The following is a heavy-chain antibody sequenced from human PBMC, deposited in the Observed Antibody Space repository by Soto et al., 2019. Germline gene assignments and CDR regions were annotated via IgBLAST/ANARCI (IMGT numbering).Heavy chain of an antibody. CDR1: GFTFNMYW. CDR2: INDDGTFT. Sequence: GGSLRLSCTASGFTFNMYWMHWVRQVAGKGLVWVSRINDDGTFTDYADSVKGRFTISRDNSKNTLYLQMNSLRAEDTAVYYCARETRYCSGGSCYQFLDYWGQGTLVTVSS. CDR3: ARETRYCSGGSCYQFLDY. V-gene: IGHV3-74*01. D-gene: IGHD2-15*01. J-gene: IGHJ4*02.